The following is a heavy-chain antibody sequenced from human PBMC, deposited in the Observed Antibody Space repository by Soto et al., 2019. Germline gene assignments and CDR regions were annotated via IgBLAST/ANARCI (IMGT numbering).Heavy chain of an antibody. CDR1: GFSFSSYT. D-gene: IGHD1-7*01. CDR2: ISRSSSTI. J-gene: IGHJ4*02. CDR3: AKYRRTGTSEYFDY. V-gene: IGHV3-48*01. Sequence: PGGSLRLSCAASGFSFSSYTMNWVRQAPGKGLEWVSYISRSSSTIYDADSVKGRFTISRDNAKNSLFLQMNSLRAEDTAVYYCAKYRRTGTSEYFDYWGQGTLVTVSS.